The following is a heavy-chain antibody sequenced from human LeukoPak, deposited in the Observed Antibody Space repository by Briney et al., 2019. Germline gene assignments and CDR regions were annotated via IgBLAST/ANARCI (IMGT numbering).Heavy chain of an antibody. Sequence: SETLSLTCAVSGGSISTSKWWSWVRQPPGKGLEWIGEIYYSGSTNYNPSLNDRVTISVDTSKNQFSLKLNSVTAADTAVYYCVRGPYGSSISNWFDPWGQGLLVTVSS. V-gene: IGHV4-4*02. CDR2: IYYSGST. CDR1: GGSISTSKW. D-gene: IGHD3-10*01. J-gene: IGHJ5*02. CDR3: VRGPYGSSISNWFDP.